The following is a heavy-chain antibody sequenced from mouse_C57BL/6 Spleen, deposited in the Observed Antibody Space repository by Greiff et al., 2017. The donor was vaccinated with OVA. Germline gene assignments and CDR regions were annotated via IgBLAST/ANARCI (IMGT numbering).Heavy chain of an antibody. CDR1: GFTFSSYA. V-gene: IGHV5-4*01. J-gene: IGHJ4*01. CDR2: ISDGGSYI. Sequence: EVHLVESGGGLVKPGGSLKLSCAASGFTFSSYALSWVRQTPEKRLEWVATISDGGSYIYYPDNVKGRFTISRDNAKNNLYLQMSHLKTDDTAMYYCARHTMRNYDDMDYWGQGTTVTVSS. CDR3: ARHTMRNYDDMDY.